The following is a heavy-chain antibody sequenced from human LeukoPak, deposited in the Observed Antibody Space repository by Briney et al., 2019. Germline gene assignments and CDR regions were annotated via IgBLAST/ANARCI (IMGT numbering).Heavy chain of an antibody. V-gene: IGHV3-30*03. Sequence: GGSLRLSCAASGFTFSNYAMHWVRQAPGKGLAWVAVISYDGSNKYYIDSVRGRFAISRDNSKNTLYLEMKSLRAEDTAVYYCARGGRIDDAFDIWGQGTMVTVSS. J-gene: IGHJ3*02. CDR3: ARGGRIDDAFDI. CDR2: ISYDGSNK. D-gene: IGHD2/OR15-2a*01. CDR1: GFTFSNYA.